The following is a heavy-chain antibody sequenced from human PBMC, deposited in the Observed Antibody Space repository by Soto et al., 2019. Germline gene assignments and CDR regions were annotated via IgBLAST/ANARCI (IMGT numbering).Heavy chain of an antibody. CDR3: ARDTRRTIFGVDMLAPDRPQGMDV. D-gene: IGHD3-3*01. J-gene: IGHJ6*02. CDR1: GGSVSSGSYY. V-gene: IGHV4-61*01. CDR2: IYYSGST. Sequence: SETLSLTCTVSGGSVSSGSYYWSWIRQPPGKGLEWIGYIYYSGSTNYNPSLKSRVTISVDTSKNQFSLKLSSVTAADTAVYYCARDTRRTIFGVDMLAPDRPQGMDVWGQGTTVSVSS.